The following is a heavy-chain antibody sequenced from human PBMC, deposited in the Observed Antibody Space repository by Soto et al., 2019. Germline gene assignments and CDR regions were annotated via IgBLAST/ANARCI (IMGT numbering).Heavy chain of an antibody. CDR3: ARLDGNDYDSSGYYYYYYGMDV. Sequence: QVQLVESGGGLVKPGGSLRLSSAASGFTFSDYYMSRIRQAPGKGLEWVSYISSSGSTIYYADSVKGRFTSSRDNAKNSLYLQMNSLRAEDTAVYYCARLDGNDYDSSGYYYYYYGMDVWGQGTTVTVSS. CDR2: ISSSGSTI. V-gene: IGHV3-11*01. D-gene: IGHD3-22*01. J-gene: IGHJ6*02. CDR1: GFTFSDYY.